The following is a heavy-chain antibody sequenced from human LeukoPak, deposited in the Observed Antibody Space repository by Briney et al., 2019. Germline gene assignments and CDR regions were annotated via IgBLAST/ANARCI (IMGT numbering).Heavy chain of an antibody. CDR1: GFTFSNYS. V-gene: IGHV3-74*01. J-gene: IGHJ3*01. CDR3: ARDYGDAFDV. D-gene: IGHD4-17*01. Sequence: GGSLRLSCAASGFTFSNYSMNWVRQAPGKGLEWVSLINSDGSSTNYADSVKGRFTIYRDNAKNTLYLQMNSLRAEDTAVYYCARDYGDAFDVWGQGTMVTVSS. CDR2: INSDGSST.